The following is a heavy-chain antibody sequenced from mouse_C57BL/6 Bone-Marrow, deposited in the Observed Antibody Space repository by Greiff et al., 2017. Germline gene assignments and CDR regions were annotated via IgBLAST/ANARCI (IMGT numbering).Heavy chain of an antibody. Sequence: VHLQQSGAELARPGASVKLSCKASGYTFTSYGISWVKQRTGQGLEWIGEIYPRSGNTYYNEKFKGKATLTADKSSSTAYMELRSLTSEDSAVYFCARGDWDGGFAYWGQGTLVTVSA. V-gene: IGHV1-81*01. CDR2: IYPRSGNT. CDR3: ARGDWDGGFAY. J-gene: IGHJ3*01. D-gene: IGHD4-1*01. CDR1: GYTFTSYG.